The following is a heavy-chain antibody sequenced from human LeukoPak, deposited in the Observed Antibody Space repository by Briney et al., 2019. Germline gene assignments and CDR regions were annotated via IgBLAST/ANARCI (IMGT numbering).Heavy chain of an antibody. Sequence: ASVKVSCKASGYTFTSYGISWVRQAPGQGLEWMGIINPSGGSTSYAQKLQGRVTITRNTSISTAYMELSSLRSEDTAVYYCARASGSYYYYYYYYYMDVWGKGTTVTVSS. CDR3: ARASGSYYYYYYYYYMDV. CDR1: GYTFTSYG. J-gene: IGHJ6*03. V-gene: IGHV1-46*04. CDR2: INPSGGST. D-gene: IGHD1-26*01.